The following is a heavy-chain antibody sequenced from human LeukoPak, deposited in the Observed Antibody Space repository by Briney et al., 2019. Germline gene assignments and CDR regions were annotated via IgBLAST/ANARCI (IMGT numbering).Heavy chain of an antibody. CDR2: IIPIFGTA. V-gene: IGHV1-69*05. D-gene: IGHD3-22*01. Sequence: SVKVSCKASGGTFSSYAISCVRPAPGQGLEWMGRIIPIFGTADYAQKFQGRVTITTNESTSTAYMELSSLRSEDTAVYSCARAELGYDSSGYDYWGQGTLDTVSS. CDR3: ARAELGYDSSGYDY. CDR1: GGTFSSYA. J-gene: IGHJ4*02.